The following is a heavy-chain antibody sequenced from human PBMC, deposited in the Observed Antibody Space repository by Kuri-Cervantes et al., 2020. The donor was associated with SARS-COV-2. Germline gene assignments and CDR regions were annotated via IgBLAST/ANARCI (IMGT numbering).Heavy chain of an antibody. J-gene: IGHJ6*02. D-gene: IGHD6-13*01. Sequence: GGSLRPSFEASGFTFSSYSMNWVRQAPGKGREWVSYISSSSSYIYYADSVKGRFTISRDNAKNSLYLQMNSLRAEDTAVYYCASLEIAAAGMNYYYGMDVWGQGTTVTVSS. CDR3: ASLEIAAAGMNYYYGMDV. V-gene: IGHV3-21*05. CDR2: ISSSSSYI. CDR1: GFTFSSYS.